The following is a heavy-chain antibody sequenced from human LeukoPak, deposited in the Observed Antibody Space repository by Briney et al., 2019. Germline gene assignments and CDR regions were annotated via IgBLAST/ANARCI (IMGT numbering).Heavy chain of an antibody. CDR3: ATDGIAPTGNYYYYHMDV. V-gene: IGHV7-4-1*02. CDR1: AYTFASYA. CDR2: INTSTGKP. Sequence: ASVKVSCKASAYTFASYAMNWVRQAPGQGLEWLGWINTSTGKPTYAQGFTGRFVFSLDTPVSTAYLQISNLKTEDTAVYYCATDGIAPTGNYYYYHMDVWGQGTTVTVSS. D-gene: IGHD6-13*01. J-gene: IGHJ6*02.